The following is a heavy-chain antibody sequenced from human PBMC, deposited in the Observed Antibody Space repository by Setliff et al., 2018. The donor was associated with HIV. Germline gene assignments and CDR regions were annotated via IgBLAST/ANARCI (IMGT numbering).Heavy chain of an antibody. V-gene: IGHV1-18*04. D-gene: IGHD3-10*01. Sequence: GASVKVSCKASGYSFTFYGLHWVRQAPGQGLEWMGWVSVYNGNTEYAENFQDRLTLTTDASTGTGFMELRGLRSDDTAVYYCATPGVGAGAFDIWGRGTMVTVSS. CDR3: ATPGVGAGAFDI. CDR1: GYSFTFYG. CDR2: VSVYNGNT. J-gene: IGHJ3*02.